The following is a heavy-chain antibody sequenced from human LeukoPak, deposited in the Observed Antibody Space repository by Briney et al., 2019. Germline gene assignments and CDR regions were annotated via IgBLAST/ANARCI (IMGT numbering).Heavy chain of an antibody. J-gene: IGHJ4*02. D-gene: IGHD6-13*01. CDR2: IYYSGSA. CDR3: ARELLLSYSSWQPHDY. CDR1: GGSISSYY. Sequence: SETLSLTCTVSGGSISSYYWSWIRQPPGKGLEWIGYIYYSGSANYNPSLKSRVTISVDTSKNQFSLKLSSVTAADTAVYYCARELLLSYSSWQPHDYWAREPWSPSPQ. V-gene: IGHV4-59*12.